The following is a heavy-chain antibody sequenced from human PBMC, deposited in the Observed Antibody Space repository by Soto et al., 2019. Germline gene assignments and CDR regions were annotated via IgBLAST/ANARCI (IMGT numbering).Heavy chain of an antibody. CDR1: GYTFTGNY. CDR3: VREGVGPTYGWFDP. J-gene: IGHJ5*02. V-gene: IGHV1-2*04. D-gene: IGHD2-8*01. Sequence: QVQLVQSGAEVKKPGASVKVSCEATGYTFTGNYLHWVRQAPGQGLEWMGWIHPHSGATKYAQKFQGWVTMTRDTSISTAYLDLSSLKSNDTAVYYCVREGVGPTYGWFDPWGQGTLVTGSS. CDR2: IHPHSGAT.